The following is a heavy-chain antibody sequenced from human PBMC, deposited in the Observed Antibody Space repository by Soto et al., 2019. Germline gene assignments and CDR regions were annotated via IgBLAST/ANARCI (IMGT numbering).Heavy chain of an antibody. D-gene: IGHD3-3*01. CDR3: ARVRILEWLFYRYWFDP. V-gene: IGHV1-8*01. J-gene: IGHJ5*02. Sequence: QVQLVQSGAEVKKPGASVKVSCKASGYTFTSYDINWVRQATGQGLEWMGWMNPNSGNTGYAQKFQGRVTMTRNTSISTAYMELSSLRYEDTAVYYCARVRILEWLFYRYWFDPWGQGTLVTVSS. CDR1: GYTFTSYD. CDR2: MNPNSGNT.